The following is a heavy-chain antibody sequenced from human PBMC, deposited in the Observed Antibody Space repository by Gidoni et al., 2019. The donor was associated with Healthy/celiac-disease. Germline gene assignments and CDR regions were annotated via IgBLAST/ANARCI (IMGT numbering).Heavy chain of an antibody. Sequence: QVQLQQSGPGLVKPSQTLSLTCAISGDSVSSNSAAWNWIRPSPSRGLEWLGRTYYRSKWYNDYAVSVKSRITINPDTSKNQFSLQLNSVTPEDTAVYYCAGTYYYDSSGVYYFDYWGQGTLVTVSS. V-gene: IGHV6-1*01. D-gene: IGHD3-22*01. CDR2: TYYRSKWYN. J-gene: IGHJ4*02. CDR3: AGTYYYDSSGVYYFDY. CDR1: GDSVSSNSAA.